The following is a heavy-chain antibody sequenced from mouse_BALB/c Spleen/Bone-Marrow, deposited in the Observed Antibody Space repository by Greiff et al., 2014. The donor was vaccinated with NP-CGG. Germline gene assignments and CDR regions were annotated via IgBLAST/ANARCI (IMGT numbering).Heavy chain of an antibody. V-gene: IGHV1S81*02. CDR3: PRTHYYGSRYYYAMDY. J-gene: IGHJ4*01. D-gene: IGHD1-1*01. CDR1: GYTFTSYY. Sequence: VQLQQSGAELVKPGASVKLSCKASGYTFTSYYMYWVKQRPGQGLEWIGGINPSNGGTNFNEKFKSKATLTVDKSSSTAYMQLSSLTSEDSAVYYCPRTHYYGSRYYYAMDYWGQGTSVTVSS. CDR2: INPSNGGT.